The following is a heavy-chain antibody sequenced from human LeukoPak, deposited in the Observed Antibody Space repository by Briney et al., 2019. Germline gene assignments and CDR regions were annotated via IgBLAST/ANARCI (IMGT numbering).Heavy chain of an antibody. CDR1: GFTVSSNY. D-gene: IGHD2-2*01. J-gene: IGHJ3*02. CDR2: IYTGGTT. Sequence: PGGSLRLSCAASGFTVSSNYMNGVRQAPGKGLEWVSLIYTGGTTYYADSVKGRFTISRDNAKNSLYLQMNSLRAEDTAVYYCARGSSSYCSSTSCYGGDAFDTWGQGTMVTVSS. V-gene: IGHV3-66*01. CDR3: ARGSSSYCSSTSCYGGDAFDT.